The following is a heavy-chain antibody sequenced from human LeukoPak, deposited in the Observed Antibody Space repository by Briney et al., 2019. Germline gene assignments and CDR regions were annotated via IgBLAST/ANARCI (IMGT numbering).Heavy chain of an antibody. J-gene: IGHJ4*02. CDR1: GFTFSSYS. D-gene: IGHD3-10*01. CDR3: ARQLLWFGEFDY. V-gene: IGHV3-21*01. CDR2: ISSSSSYI. Sequence: GGSLRLSCAASGFTFSSYSMNWVRQAPGKGLEWVSSISSSSSYIYYADSVKGRFTISRDNAKNSLDLQMNSLRAEDTAVYYCARQLLWFGEFDYWGQGTLVTVSS.